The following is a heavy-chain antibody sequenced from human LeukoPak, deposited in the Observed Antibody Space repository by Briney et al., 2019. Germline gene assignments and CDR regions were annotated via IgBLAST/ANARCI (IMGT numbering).Heavy chain of an antibody. CDR2: IDPSDSYT. CDR3: ASGPLGIVATFED. CDR1: GYSFTSYW. Sequence: GESLRISCKGSGYSFTSYWISWVRQMPGKGLEWMGRIDPSDSYTNYSPSFQGHVTIPADKSISTAYLQWSSLKASDTAMYYCASGPLGIVATFEDWGQGTLVTVSS. V-gene: IGHV5-10-1*01. D-gene: IGHD5-12*01. J-gene: IGHJ4*02.